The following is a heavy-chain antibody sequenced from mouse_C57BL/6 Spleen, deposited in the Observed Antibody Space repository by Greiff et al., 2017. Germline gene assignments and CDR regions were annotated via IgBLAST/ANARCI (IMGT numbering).Heavy chain of an antibody. CDR1: GYTFTSYW. J-gene: IGHJ4*01. D-gene: IGHD1-1*01. V-gene: IGHV1-69*01. CDR3: GRRDYGGYMDY. CDR2: IDPSDSYT. Sequence: QVQLQQSGAELVMPGASVKLSCKASGYTFTSYWMHWVQQRPGQGLEWIGEIDPSDSYTNYNQKFKGKSTLTVDKSSSTAYMQLSSLTSEDSAVYYCGRRDYGGYMDYWGQGTSVTVSS.